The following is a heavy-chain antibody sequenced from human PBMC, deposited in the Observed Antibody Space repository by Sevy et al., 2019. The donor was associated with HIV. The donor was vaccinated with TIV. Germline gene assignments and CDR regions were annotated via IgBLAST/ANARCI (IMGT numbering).Heavy chain of an antibody. CDR1: GFTFSSYS. V-gene: IGHV3-48*01. J-gene: IGHJ4*01. D-gene: IGHD6-19*01. CDR3: AMSDLSGWYFDF. CDR2: ISSSSDSSRTL. Sequence: GGCLRLSCVASGFTFSSYSMNWVRQAPGKGLEWVSYISSSSDSSRTLYYADSVKGRFSISRDNAKNSVHLQMTSLRVEDTAVYYCAMSDLSGWYFDFWGHGTLVTVSS.